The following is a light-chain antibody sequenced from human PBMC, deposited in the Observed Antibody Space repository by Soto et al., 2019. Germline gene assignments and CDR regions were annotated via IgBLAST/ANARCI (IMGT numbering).Light chain of an antibody. Sequence: QSALTQPASVSGSPGQSITISCTGTSSDVGAYNYVSWYQHHPGKVPKLLIYEVSNRPSGVSNRFSGSKSGNTASLTISGLQTEDEADYYCTSYTSSFTHLFGTGTKVTVL. CDR1: SSDVGAYNY. CDR2: EVS. J-gene: IGLJ1*01. CDR3: TSYTSSFTHL. V-gene: IGLV2-14*01.